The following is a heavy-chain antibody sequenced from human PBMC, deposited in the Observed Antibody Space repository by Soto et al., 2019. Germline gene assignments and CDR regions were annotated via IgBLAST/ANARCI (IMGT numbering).Heavy chain of an antibody. CDR1: GFTSSNYA. CDR3: AKGGRRRGSYPPLDY. CDR2: ISETGGSI. Sequence: GGSLRLSCAASGFTSSNYAMTWVRQAPGRGLEWVSGISETGGSIFYADSVKGRFTISRDNSKSTLYLQMNSLRVEDTAIYYRAKGGRRRGSYPPLDYWGQGTVVTVSS. J-gene: IGHJ4*02. V-gene: IGHV3-23*01. D-gene: IGHD1-26*01.